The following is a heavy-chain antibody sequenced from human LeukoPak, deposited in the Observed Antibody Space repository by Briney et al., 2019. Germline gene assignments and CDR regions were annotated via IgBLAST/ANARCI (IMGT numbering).Heavy chain of an antibody. V-gene: IGHV3-23*01. Sequence: GGSLRLSCAASGFTLSRYAMSWGRQAPGKGLEWVSVISGSGGTTYYADSVKGRFTISRDNSRNTLYLQMNSLRADDTAVYYCARDSYGAPDYWGQGTLVTVSS. CDR1: GFTLSRYA. CDR2: ISGSGGTT. CDR3: ARDSYGAPDY. D-gene: IGHD5-18*01. J-gene: IGHJ4*02.